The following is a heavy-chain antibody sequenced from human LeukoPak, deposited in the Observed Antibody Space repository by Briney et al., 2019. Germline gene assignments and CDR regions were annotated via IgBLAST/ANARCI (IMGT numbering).Heavy chain of an antibody. CDR2: MNPNSGNT. Sequence: ASVKVSCKASGYTFTSYDTNWVRQATGQGLEWMGWMNPNSGNTGYAQKFQGRVTMTRNTSINTAYMELSSLRSEDTAVYYCARERGGGTTGTMTYDIWGQGTMVTVSS. V-gene: IGHV1-8*01. D-gene: IGHD1-1*01. CDR1: GYTFTSYD. CDR3: ARERGGGTTGTMTYDI. J-gene: IGHJ3*02.